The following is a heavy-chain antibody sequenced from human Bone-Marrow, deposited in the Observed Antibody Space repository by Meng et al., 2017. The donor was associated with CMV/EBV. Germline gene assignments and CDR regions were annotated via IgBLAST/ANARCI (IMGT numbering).Heavy chain of an antibody. D-gene: IGHD4-11*01. V-gene: IGHV2-5*02. Sequence: FSRSTSGVGGGWIRQPPGKALEWLALIYWDDDKRYSPSLKSRLTITKDTSKNQVVLTMTNMDPVDTATYYCAHILDDYSNYQEGWFDPWGQGTLVTVSS. CDR1: FSRSTSGVG. CDR2: IYWDDDK. CDR3: AHILDDYSNYQEGWFDP. J-gene: IGHJ5*02.